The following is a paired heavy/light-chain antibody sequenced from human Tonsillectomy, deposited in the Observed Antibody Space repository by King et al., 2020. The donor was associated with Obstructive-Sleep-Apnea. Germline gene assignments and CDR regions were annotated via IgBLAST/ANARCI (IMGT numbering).Light chain of an antibody. CDR2: GTS. J-gene: IGKJ1*01. CDR1: QSVSTN. Sequence: EIVLTQSPATLSVSPGERATLSCRASQSVSTNLAWYQQRPGQAPRLLIFGTSTRAIGIPARFSGGGSGTQFTLTISSLQSEDFAVYYCQEYSNWPSGTFGQGTKVEIK. V-gene: IGKV3-15*01. CDR3: QEYSNWPSGT.
Heavy chain of an antibody. V-gene: IGHV4-39*07. Sequence: QLHLQESGPGLVKPSETLSLTCSVSGASINSNDFYWGWIRQPPGKGPEWIGTIYYSGSTYYNPSLKSRLTISINTSKNQFSLRLNSVTAADTAVYYCAKWGLYMAIDYWGQGILVPVSS. CDR1: GASINSNDFY. CDR3: AKWGLYMAIDY. CDR2: IYYSGST. J-gene: IGHJ4*02. D-gene: IGHD1-26*01.